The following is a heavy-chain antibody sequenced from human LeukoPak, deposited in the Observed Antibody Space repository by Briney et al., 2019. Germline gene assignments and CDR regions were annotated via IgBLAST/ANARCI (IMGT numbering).Heavy chain of an antibody. J-gene: IGHJ4*02. Sequence: SVKVSCKASGGTFSSYAISWVRQAPGQGLKWMGRIIPILGIANYAQKFQGRVTITADKSTSTAYMELSSLRSEDTAVYYCARLGGAVWTGPYFDYWGQGTLVTVSS. CDR2: IIPILGIA. D-gene: IGHD3/OR15-3a*01. V-gene: IGHV1-69*04. CDR1: GGTFSSYA. CDR3: ARLGGAVWTGPYFDY.